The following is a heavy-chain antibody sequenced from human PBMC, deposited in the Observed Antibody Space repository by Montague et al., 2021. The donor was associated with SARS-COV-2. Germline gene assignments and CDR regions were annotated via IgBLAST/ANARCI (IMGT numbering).Heavy chain of an antibody. V-gene: IGHV4-39*01. Sequence: SETLSLTCTVSGGSISSSSYYWGWIRQPPGKGLEWIGYIYYSGSTYYNPSLKSRVTIFVETSKNQFSLKLSSVTAADTAAYYCARQPTRGITIFGVVTDYGMDVWGQGTTVTVSS. D-gene: IGHD3-3*01. J-gene: IGHJ6*02. CDR3: ARQPTRGITIFGVVTDYGMDV. CDR2: IYYSGST. CDR1: GGSISSSSYY.